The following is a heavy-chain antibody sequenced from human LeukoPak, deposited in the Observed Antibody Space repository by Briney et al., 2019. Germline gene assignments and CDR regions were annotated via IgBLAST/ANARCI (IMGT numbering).Heavy chain of an antibody. CDR1: GYTFTSYD. D-gene: IGHD6-13*01. V-gene: IGHV1-8*01. CDR3: ARYTGSSWYGDFQH. Sequence: ASVKVSCKASGYTFTSYDINWVRQATGQGLEWMGWMNPNSGNTGYAQKFQGRVTMTRNTSISTAYMELSSLRSEDTAVYYCARYTGSSWYGDFQHWGQGTLVTVSS. J-gene: IGHJ1*01. CDR2: MNPNSGNT.